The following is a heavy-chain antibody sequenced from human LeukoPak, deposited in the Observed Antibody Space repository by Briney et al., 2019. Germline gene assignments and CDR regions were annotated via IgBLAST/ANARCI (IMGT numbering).Heavy chain of an antibody. CDR1: GFTFSSSS. CDR2: IRSGSTYT. V-gene: IGHV3-21*01. CDR3: AKDLAVSSNA. Sequence: GGSLRLSCAASGFTFSSSSMNWVHQTPGKGLEWVSLIRSGSTYTYYADSVKGRFTISRDNAKNSLFLQMNSLRAEDTAVYYCAKDLAVSSNAWGQGTLVTVSS. D-gene: IGHD6-19*01. J-gene: IGHJ5*02.